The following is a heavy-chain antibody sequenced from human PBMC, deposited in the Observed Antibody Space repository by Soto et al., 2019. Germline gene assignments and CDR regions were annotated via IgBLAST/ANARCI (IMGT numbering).Heavy chain of an antibody. CDR2: TYYRSKWYI. CDR3: ATGMLIRGHHYYMDV. J-gene: IGHJ6*03. Sequence: PSQTRSLTCAISGDSVSSNSAAWNWIRQSPSRGLEWLGRTYYRSKWYIEYAPSVTGRMTINPDTSKNQFSLQLNSVTPEDTAVYYCATGMLIRGHHYYMDVWGQGTSVTVSS. CDR1: GDSVSSNSAA. D-gene: IGHD3-10*01. V-gene: IGHV6-1*01.